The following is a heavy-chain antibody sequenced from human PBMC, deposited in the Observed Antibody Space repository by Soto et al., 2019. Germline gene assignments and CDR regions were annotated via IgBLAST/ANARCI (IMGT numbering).Heavy chain of an antibody. V-gene: IGHV3-74*01. J-gene: IGHJ3*01. CDR2: VKSDGST. D-gene: IGHD5-12*01. CDR1: GFIFSSYW. Sequence: EVQLVESGGDLVQPGGSLRLSCAASGFIFSSYWMHWVRQAPGKGLVWVSRVKSDGSTYYADSVKGRFTISRDNAKNTLYLQMNSLTVDDTAVYYCARGIRGHYGSDVWGQGTMVTVSS. CDR3: ARGIRGHYGSDV.